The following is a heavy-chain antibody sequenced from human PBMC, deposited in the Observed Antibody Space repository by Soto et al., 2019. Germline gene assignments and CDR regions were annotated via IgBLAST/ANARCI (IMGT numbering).Heavy chain of an antibody. CDR1: GYSFTDYH. CDR2: INPKSGGT. V-gene: IGHV1-2*04. CDR3: ARGDSTDCSNGVCSFFYNHDMDV. J-gene: IGHJ6*02. D-gene: IGHD2-8*01. Sequence: GASVKVSCRSSGYSFTDYHIHWVRQAPGQGLEWLGRINPKSGGTSTAQKFQGWVTMTTDTSISTASMELTRLTSDDTAIYYCARGDSTDCSNGVCSFFYNHDMDVWGQGTTVTVSS.